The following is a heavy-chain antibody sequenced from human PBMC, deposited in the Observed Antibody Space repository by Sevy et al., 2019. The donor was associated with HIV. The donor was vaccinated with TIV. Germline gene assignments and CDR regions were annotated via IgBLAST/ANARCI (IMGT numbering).Heavy chain of an antibody. V-gene: IGHV3-23*01. CDR1: GFTFSKYS. D-gene: IGHD2-8*01. J-gene: IGHJ4*02. Sequence: GGSLRLSCAASGFTFSKYSMSWVRQAPGKGLEWVSTFSFGCGRINYADSVKGRFTISRDDSKNTLYLQMNSLRAEDTAVYYCAREGCTKPHDYWGSGNPGHRLL. CDR2: FSFGCGRI. CDR3: AREGCTKPHDY.